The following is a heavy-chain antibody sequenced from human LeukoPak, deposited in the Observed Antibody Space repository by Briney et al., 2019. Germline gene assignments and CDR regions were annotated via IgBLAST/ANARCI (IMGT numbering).Heavy chain of an antibody. J-gene: IGHJ4*02. CDR1: GFTFNYYA. D-gene: IGHD4-17*01. CDR2: ISGSGAST. Sequence: PGGSLRLSCAASGFTFNYYAMSWVRQAPGKGLEWVSSISGSGASTYYADSVRGRFTISRDNSKNTLYLQMNSLRAEDTAVYYCAKGDYGDYSSYFDYWGQGTLVTVSS. V-gene: IGHV3-23*01. CDR3: AKGDYGDYSSYFDY.